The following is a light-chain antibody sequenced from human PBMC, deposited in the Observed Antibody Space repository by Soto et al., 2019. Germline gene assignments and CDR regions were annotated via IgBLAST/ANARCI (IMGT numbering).Light chain of an antibody. CDR1: QSVSSY. Sequence: EIVLTQSPAILSLSPGERATLSCRASQSVSSYLAWFQQKPGQAPRLLIYDASNRATGIPARFSGSGSGTDFTLTISSLEPEDFAVYYCQQRSNWPPLTFGQGTRLEIK. CDR3: QQRSNWPPLT. J-gene: IGKJ5*01. CDR2: DAS. V-gene: IGKV3-11*01.